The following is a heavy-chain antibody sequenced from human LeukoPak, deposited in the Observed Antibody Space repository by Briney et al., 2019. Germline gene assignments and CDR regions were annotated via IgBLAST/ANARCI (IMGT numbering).Heavy chain of an antibody. J-gene: IGHJ4*02. CDR1: GFTFSSYS. CDR3: ASDEGRGYYFDY. V-gene: IGHV3-21*01. D-gene: IGHD3-10*01. CDR2: ISSSSSYI. Sequence: PGGSLRLSCAASGFTFSSYSVNWVRQAPGKGLEWVSSISSSSSYIYYADSVKGRFTISRDNAKNSLYLQMNSLRAEDTAVYYCASDEGRGYYFDYWGQGTLVTVSS.